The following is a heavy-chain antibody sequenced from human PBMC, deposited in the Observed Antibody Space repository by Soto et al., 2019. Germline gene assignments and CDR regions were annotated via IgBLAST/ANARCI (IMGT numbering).Heavy chain of an antibody. CDR3: TRGVGEPFYNYDMDV. V-gene: IGHV1-69*01. CDR2: IIPTVGTT. Sequence: QVQLEQSGAEVKKPGSSVKVSCKPSGGNFGIYAITWVRQAPGQGLRWVGGIIPTVGTTHYAQKFEGRVSITADESTGTVYMELSRLTSDDTAIYYCTRGVGEPFYNYDMDVWGQGTTVTVSS. CDR1: GGNFGIYA. J-gene: IGHJ6*02. D-gene: IGHD2-15*01.